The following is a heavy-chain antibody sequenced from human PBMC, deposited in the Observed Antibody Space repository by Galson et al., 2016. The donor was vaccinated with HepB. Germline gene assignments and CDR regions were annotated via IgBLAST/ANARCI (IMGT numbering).Heavy chain of an antibody. CDR2: ISSKSTDI. J-gene: IGHJ4*02. V-gene: IGHV3-21*01. CDR1: GFTFSTYT. CDR3: VREKLGATGSY. D-gene: IGHD1-26*01. Sequence: SLRLSCAASGFTFSTYTMNWVRQAPGKGLEWVSSISSKSTDIRYAASLRGRFAISRDNAKNSLFLQMNSLRAEDTALYYCVREKLGATGSYWGQGTLVIVSS.